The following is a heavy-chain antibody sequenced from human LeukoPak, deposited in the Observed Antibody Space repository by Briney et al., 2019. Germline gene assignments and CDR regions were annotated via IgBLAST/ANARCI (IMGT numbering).Heavy chain of an antibody. V-gene: IGHV1-2*02. CDR3: ARGNDGDY. CDR2: INPNSGDT. CDR1: GGTFSSYA. J-gene: IGHJ4*02. Sequence: ASVKVSCKASGGTFSSYAISWVRQAPGQGLEWMGWINPNSGDTNYAQKFQGRVTMTRDTSISTAYMELSRLRSDDTAVYYCARGNDGDYWGQGTLVTVSS. D-gene: IGHD1-1*01.